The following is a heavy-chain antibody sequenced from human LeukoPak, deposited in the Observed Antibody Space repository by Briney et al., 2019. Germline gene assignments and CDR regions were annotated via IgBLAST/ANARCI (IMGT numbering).Heavy chain of an antibody. CDR2: ISVSSNNM. Sequence: GGSLRLSCAASGFTFSTYSMNWVRQAPGKGLEWVSYISVSSNNMYYIDSVRGRFIITRDNAKNSLYLQLNSLRVEDTAVYYCARGWGWDYWGQGTLVTVSS. CDR1: GFTFSTYS. CDR3: ARGWGWDY. J-gene: IGHJ4*02. D-gene: IGHD7-27*01. V-gene: IGHV3-48*04.